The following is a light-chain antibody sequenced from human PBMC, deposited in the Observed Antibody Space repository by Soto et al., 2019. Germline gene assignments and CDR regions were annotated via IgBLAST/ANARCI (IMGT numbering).Light chain of an antibody. J-gene: IGKJ1*01. Sequence: EIVLTQSPGTLSLSPGERATLSCRASQSGSSSYLAWYQQKPGQAPRLLIYGASSRATGIPDRFSGSGSGTDLTLTISRLEPEDFAVYYCQQYGSSPWTFGQGTKVEIK. V-gene: IGKV3-20*01. CDR3: QQYGSSPWT. CDR2: GAS. CDR1: QSGSSSY.